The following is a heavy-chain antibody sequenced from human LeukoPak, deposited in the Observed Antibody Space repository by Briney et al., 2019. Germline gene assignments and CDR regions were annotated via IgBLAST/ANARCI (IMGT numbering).Heavy chain of an antibody. CDR2: ISGYNGST. J-gene: IGHJ6*02. CDR1: GYTFTGFG. D-gene: IGHD2-2*01. Sequence: ASVKVSCKASGYTFTGFGISWVRQAPGQGLEWMGWISGYNGSTNYAQNVQGRVSMTTDTFTSTAFMELRSLRSDDTAIYFCARDIVIVPDGYFYYGLEVWGQGTTVTVSS. V-gene: IGHV1-18*01. CDR3: ARDIVIVPDGYFYYGLEV.